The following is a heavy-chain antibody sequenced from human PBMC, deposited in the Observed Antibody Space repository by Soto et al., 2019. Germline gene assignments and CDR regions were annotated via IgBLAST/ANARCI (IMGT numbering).Heavy chain of an antibody. D-gene: IGHD3-22*01. V-gene: IGHV3-11*01. CDR2: ISSSGSTI. CDR3: ASTITMIVWVNSGDAFDI. Sequence: QVQLVESGGGLVKPGGSLRLSCAASGFTFSDYYMSWIRQAPGKGLEWVSYISSSGSTIYYADCVKGRFTISRDNAKNSLYLQMNSLRAEDTAVYYCASTITMIVWVNSGDAFDIWVQGTMVTVSS. J-gene: IGHJ3*02. CDR1: GFTFSDYY.